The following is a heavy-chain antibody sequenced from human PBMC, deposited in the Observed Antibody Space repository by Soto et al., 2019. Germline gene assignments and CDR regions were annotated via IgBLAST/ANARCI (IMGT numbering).Heavy chain of an antibody. CDR1: GFTFSTFE. CDR2: ISSSGSPI. D-gene: IGHD3-22*01. V-gene: IGHV3-48*03. Sequence: EVQLVESGGGLVQPGGSLRLSCVASGFTFSTFEMNWVRQAPGKGLEWVSYISSSGSPIYYAESVKGRFTISRDNAKNSLFLQMDSLRAEDTAVYYCARAHYYDNTGPPPVGGQGTLDTVSS. CDR3: ARAHYYDNTGPPPV. J-gene: IGHJ4*02.